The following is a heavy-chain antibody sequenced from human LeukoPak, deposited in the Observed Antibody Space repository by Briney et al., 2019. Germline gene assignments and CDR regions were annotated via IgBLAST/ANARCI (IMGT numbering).Heavy chain of an antibody. CDR3: ARGGVATIFSTPYNWFDP. D-gene: IGHD5-12*01. Sequence: SETLSLTCTVSGYSISSGYYWSWIRPPPGEGLEWIGEINHSGSTNYNPSLKSRVTISGDTSKNQFSLKLSSVTAADTAVYYCARGGVATIFSTPYNWFDPWGQGTLVTVSS. J-gene: IGHJ5*02. CDR2: INHSGST. V-gene: IGHV4-38-2*02. CDR1: GYSISSGYY.